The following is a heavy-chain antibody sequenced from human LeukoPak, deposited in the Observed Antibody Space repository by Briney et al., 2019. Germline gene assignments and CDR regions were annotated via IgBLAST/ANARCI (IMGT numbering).Heavy chain of an antibody. CDR2: INPSGGST. J-gene: IGHJ3*02. V-gene: IGHV1-46*01. CDR3: ARSSAYYNEADM. CDR1: GYTFTSYY. D-gene: IGHD3-9*01. Sequence: ASVKVSCKTFGYTFTSYYVHWVRQAPGQGLEWMGIINPSGGSTTYAQKFQGRLTMTSDTSTSTVYMELSSLRSEDTAVYYCARSSAYYNEADMWGQGQWSPSLQ.